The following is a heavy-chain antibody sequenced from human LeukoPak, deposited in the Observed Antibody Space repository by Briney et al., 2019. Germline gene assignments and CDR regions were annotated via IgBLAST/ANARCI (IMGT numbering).Heavy chain of an antibody. CDR1: GGSFSGYY. D-gene: IGHD3-10*01. V-gene: IGHV4-34*01. J-gene: IGHJ4*02. Sequence: SETLSLTCAVYGGSFSGYYWSWIRQPSGKGLEGIGEINHSGSTNYNPSLKRRVTISIATSKNQFSLKLSSLTAADTAVYYCAPLDYYGSGLDYWGQGTLVTVSS. CDR2: INHSGST. CDR3: APLDYYGSGLDY.